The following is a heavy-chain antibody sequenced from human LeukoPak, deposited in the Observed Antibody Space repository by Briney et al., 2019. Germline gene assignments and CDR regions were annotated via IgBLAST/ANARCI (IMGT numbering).Heavy chain of an antibody. CDR1: GFTLSSYE. V-gene: IGHV3-7*01. J-gene: IGHJ3*02. CDR2: INQDGSEK. Sequence: PGGSLRLSCTVSGFTLSSYEMSWIRQAPGKGLEWVANINQDGSEKYYVDSVKGRFTISRDNAKNSLYLQMNSLRAEDTAVYYCARIWVRDSGSYGAFDIWGQGTMVTVSS. D-gene: IGHD1-26*01. CDR3: ARIWVRDSGSYGAFDI.